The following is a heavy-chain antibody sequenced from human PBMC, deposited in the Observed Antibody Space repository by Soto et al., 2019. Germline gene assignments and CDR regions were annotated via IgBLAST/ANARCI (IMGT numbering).Heavy chain of an antibody. CDR2: MNPNSGNT. CDR3: ASGLDYYDSSGYFPMF. CDR1: GYTFTSYD. Sequence: GASVKFSCKASGYTFTSYDINWVRQATGQGLEWMGWMNPNSGNTGYAQKFQGRVTMTRNTSISTAYMELSSLRSEDTAVYYCASGLDYYDSSGYFPMFWGQGTLVTVSS. J-gene: IGHJ4*02. D-gene: IGHD3-22*01. V-gene: IGHV1-8*01.